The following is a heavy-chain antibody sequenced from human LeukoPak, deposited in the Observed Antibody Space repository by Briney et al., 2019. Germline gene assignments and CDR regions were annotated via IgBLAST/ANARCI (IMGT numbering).Heavy chain of an antibody. CDR3: ARAVDTAMVTDY. J-gene: IGHJ4*02. D-gene: IGHD5-18*01. V-gene: IGHV1-2*02. CDR2: INPNSGGT. Sequence: GASVKVSCKASGYTFTGYYMHWVRQAPGQGLEWMGWINPNSGGTNYAQKFQGRVTMTRDTSISTAFMELSRLRSDDTAVYYCARAVDTAMVTDYWGQGTLATVSS. CDR1: GYTFTGYY.